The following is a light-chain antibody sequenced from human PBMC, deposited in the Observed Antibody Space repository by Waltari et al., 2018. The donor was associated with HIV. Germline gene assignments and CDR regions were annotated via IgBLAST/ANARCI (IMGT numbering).Light chain of an antibody. CDR3: SSYTSSNTVI. V-gene: IGLV2-14*01. CDR2: NVS. J-gene: IGLJ2*01. CDR1: SSDVGGYNY. Sequence: QSALTQSASVSGSPGQSITISCTGTSSDVGGYNYVSWYQQHPGKAPKLVIYNVSNRPSGVSNRFSGSKSGTTASLTISGLQAEDEAEYYCSSYTSSNTVIFGGGTRVTVL.